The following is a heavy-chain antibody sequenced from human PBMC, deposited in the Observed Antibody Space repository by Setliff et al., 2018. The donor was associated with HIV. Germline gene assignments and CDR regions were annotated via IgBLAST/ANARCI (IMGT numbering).Heavy chain of an antibody. Sequence: SETLSLTCTVSGGSISSSSYYWGWIRQPPGKGLEWIGSIYYSGSTYYNPSLKSRVTISVDTSKNQFSLKLSSVTAADTAVYYCARRTIWGDAFDIWGQGTMVTVSS. CDR2: IYYSGST. D-gene: IGHD3-16*01. CDR3: ARRTIWGDAFDI. J-gene: IGHJ3*02. CDR1: GGSISSSSYY. V-gene: IGHV4-39*01.